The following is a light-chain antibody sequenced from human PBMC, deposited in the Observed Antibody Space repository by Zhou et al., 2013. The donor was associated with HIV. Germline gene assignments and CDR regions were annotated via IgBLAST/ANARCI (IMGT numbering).Light chain of an antibody. J-gene: IGKJ1*01. CDR3: LQHSDYPWT. V-gene: IGKV3-15*01. CDR1: QSVSSN. CDR2: GAS. Sequence: EIVMTQSPATLSVSPGERATLSCRASQSVSSNLAWYQQKPGQAPRLLIYGASTRATGIPARFSGSGSGTEFTLTITCLQPEDFATYYCLQHSDYPWTFGQGTKVEIK.